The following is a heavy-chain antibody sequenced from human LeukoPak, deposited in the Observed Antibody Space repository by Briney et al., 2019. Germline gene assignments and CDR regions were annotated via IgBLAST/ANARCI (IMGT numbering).Heavy chain of an antibody. CDR1: GGSISSYY. CDR2: INHSGST. V-gene: IGHV4-34*01. J-gene: IGHJ4*02. Sequence: SETLSLTCTVSGGSISSYYWSWIRQPPGKGLEWIGEINHSGSTNYNPSLKSRVTISADTSKNQFSLKLSSVTAADTAVYYCARGRVLISAIAARPGGRYFDYWGQGTLVTVSS. CDR3: ARGRVLISAIAARPGGRYFDY. D-gene: IGHD6-6*01.